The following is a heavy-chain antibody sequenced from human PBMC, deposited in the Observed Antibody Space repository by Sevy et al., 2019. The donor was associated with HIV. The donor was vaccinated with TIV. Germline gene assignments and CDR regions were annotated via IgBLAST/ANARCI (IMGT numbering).Heavy chain of an antibody. CDR1: GFTFSSYA. Sequence: GGSLRLSCAASGFTFSSYAMSWVRQAPGQGLEWLSGFSASGGSTKYADSVKGWFTISRDNSKNTLSLQMNSLRAEDTAVYYCAKDRIWELGDAFDIWGQGTMVTVSS. J-gene: IGHJ3*02. CDR2: FSASGGST. D-gene: IGHD1-26*01. V-gene: IGHV3-23*01. CDR3: AKDRIWELGDAFDI.